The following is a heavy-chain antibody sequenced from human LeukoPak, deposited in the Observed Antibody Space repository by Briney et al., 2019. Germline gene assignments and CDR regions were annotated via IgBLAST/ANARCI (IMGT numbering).Heavy chain of an antibody. CDR3: AKPDLTGNWNDLNYYMDV. CDR2: ISSSSSTI. CDR1: GFTFSSYS. V-gene: IGHV3-48*01. D-gene: IGHD1-1*01. Sequence: GGSLRLSCAASGFTFSSYSMNWVREAPGKGLEWVSYISSSSSTIYYADSVKGRFTISRDNAKNSLYLQMNSLRAEDTAVYYCAKPDLTGNWNDLNYYMDVWGKGTTVTVSS. J-gene: IGHJ6*03.